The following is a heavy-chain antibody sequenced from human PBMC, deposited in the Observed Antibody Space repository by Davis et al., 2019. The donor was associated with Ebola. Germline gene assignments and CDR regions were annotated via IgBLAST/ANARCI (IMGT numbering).Heavy chain of an antibody. CDR1: GYTFTSYY. V-gene: IGHV1-46*01. J-gene: IGHJ3*02. CDR3: ARAVWERSAIVVVINDAFDI. D-gene: IGHD3-22*01. CDR2: INPSGGST. Sequence: ASVKVSCKASGYTFTSYYMHWVRQAPGQGLEWMGIINPSGGSTSYAQKFQGRVTMTRDTSTSTVYMELSSLRSEDTAVYYCARAVWERSAIVVVINDAFDIWGQGTMVTVSS.